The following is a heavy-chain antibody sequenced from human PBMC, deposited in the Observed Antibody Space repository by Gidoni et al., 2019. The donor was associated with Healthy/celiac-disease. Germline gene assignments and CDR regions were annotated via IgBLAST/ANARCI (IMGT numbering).Heavy chain of an antibody. D-gene: IGHD5-18*01. V-gene: IGHV4-30-2*01. CDR3: ARGGDTAMVYYYYMDV. CDR1: GGSISSGGYS. Sequence: QLQLQESGSGLVKPSQTLSLTCAVSGGSISSGGYSWSWIRQPPGKGLEWIGYIYHSGSTYYHPSLNSRVTISVDRSKNQFSLKLSSVTATDTAVYYCARGGDTAMVYYYYMDVWGKGTTVTVSS. J-gene: IGHJ6*03. CDR2: IYHSGST.